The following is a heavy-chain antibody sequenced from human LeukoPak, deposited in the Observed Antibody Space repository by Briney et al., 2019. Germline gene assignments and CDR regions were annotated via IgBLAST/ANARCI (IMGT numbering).Heavy chain of an antibody. CDR1: GYTFTDYH. CDR3: ATLMAHLDY. CDR2: INPNSGGT. V-gene: IGHV1-2*02. D-gene: IGHD2-8*01. J-gene: IGHJ4*02. Sequence: ASVKVSCKAFGYTFTDYHMHWVRQAPGQGLEWMGWINPNSGGTNYAQKFQGRVTMTWDTTISTAYMEPSRLRSDDTAVFYCATLMAHLDYWGQGTLVTVSS.